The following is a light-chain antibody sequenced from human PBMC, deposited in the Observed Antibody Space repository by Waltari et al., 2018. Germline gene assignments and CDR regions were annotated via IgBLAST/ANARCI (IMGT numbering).Light chain of an antibody. V-gene: IGLV3-19*01. CDR2: GQN. CDR3: HSRDTSSTRV. CDR1: SLRRFY. Sequence: SSELTQDPSVSVALGQTVRITCQGASLRRFYATWYQQRPGQAPILFLYGQNNRPSGIPDRFSGSTSGNTASLTITGAQAEDEADYYCHSRDTSSTRVFGGGTRLTV. J-gene: IGLJ2*01.